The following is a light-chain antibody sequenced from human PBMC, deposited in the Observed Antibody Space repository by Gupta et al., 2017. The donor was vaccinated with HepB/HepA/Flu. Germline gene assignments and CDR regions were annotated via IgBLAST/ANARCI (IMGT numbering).Light chain of an antibody. CDR3: QQYGSSPLT. CDR1: ESVRSRY. Sequence: IVLTPSPATLSLSPGERATLSCGASESVRSRYLAWYQQKPGLAPRLLMYDASKRATGIPDRFSGSGSGTDFTLTISRLEPEDFAVYYCQQYGSSPLTFGGVTKVEIK. CDR2: DAS. V-gene: IGKV3D-20*01. J-gene: IGKJ4*01.